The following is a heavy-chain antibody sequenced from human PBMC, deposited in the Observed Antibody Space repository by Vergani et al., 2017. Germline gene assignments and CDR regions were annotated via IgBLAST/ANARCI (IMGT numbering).Heavy chain of an antibody. Sequence: QVQLVEWGGGVVQPGGSLRLSCTASGFIFSSHGMHWVRQAPGKGLEWVAFIRYDGSNKYYADSVKGRFTISRDNSKNTLYLQMNSLRAEDTAVYYCAKELRVVPAAMFDYGMDVWGQGTTVTVSS. V-gene: IGHV3-30*02. J-gene: IGHJ6*02. CDR2: IRYDGSNK. D-gene: IGHD2-2*01. CDR3: AKELRVVPAAMFDYGMDV. CDR1: GFIFSSHG.